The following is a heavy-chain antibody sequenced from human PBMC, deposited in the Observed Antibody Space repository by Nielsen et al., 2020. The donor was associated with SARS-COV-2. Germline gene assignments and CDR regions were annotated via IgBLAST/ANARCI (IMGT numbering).Heavy chain of an antibody. CDR1: GYTFTSYG. J-gene: IGHJ6*03. CDR2: MNPNSGNT. Sequence: ASVKVSCKASGYTFTSYGINWVRQATGQGLEWMGWMNPNSGNTGYAQKFQGRVTMTRNTSISTAYMELSSLRSEDTAVYYCARMGKYNWKDIHYYMDVWGKGTTVTVSS. V-gene: IGHV1-8*02. CDR3: ARMGKYNWKDIHYYMDV. D-gene: IGHD1-20*01.